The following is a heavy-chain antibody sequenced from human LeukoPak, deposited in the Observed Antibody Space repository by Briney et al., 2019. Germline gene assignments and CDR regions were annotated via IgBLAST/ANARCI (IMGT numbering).Heavy chain of an antibody. Sequence: GGSLRLSCAASGFTFSSYWMSWVRQAPGKGLEWVANIKQDGSEKYYVDSVKGRFTISRDNAKNALYLQMNSLRAEDTAVYYCARGTIAAAGYYYFDYWGQGTQVTVSS. CDR1: GFTFSSYW. V-gene: IGHV3-7*04. J-gene: IGHJ4*02. D-gene: IGHD6-13*01. CDR3: ARGTIAAAGYYYFDY. CDR2: IKQDGSEK.